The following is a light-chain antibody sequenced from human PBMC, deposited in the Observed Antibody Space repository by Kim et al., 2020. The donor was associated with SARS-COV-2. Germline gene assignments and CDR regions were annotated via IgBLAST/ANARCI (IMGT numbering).Light chain of an antibody. CDR2: EFS. CDR3: SSYAGYNIL. V-gene: IGLV2-8*01. CDR1: SSDVCGYNY. Sequence: PGQSVTISCTGTSSDVCGYNYVSWYRQHPGKAPKLIIYEFSKRPSGVPDRFSGSKSGNTASLTVSGLQAEDEADYYCSSYAGYNILFGGGTQLTVL. J-gene: IGLJ2*01.